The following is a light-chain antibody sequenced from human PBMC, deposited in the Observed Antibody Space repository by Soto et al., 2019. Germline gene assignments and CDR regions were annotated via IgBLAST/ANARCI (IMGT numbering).Light chain of an antibody. CDR2: EVS. CDR3: CSYAGSSTNAV. Sequence: QSALTQPASVSGSPGQSITISCTGTSSDVGSYNLVSWYQQHPGKAPKLMIYEVSKRPSGVSNRFSGSKSDNTASLTISGLQAEDEADYYCCSYAGSSTNAVFGGGTQLTVL. V-gene: IGLV2-23*02. CDR1: SSDVGSYNL. J-gene: IGLJ7*01.